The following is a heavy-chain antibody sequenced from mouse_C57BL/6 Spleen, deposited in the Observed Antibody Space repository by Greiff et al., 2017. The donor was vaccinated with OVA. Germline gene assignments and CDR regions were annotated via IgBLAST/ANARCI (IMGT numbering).Heavy chain of an antibody. V-gene: IGHV1-64*01. J-gene: IGHJ2*01. CDR1: GYTFTSYW. D-gene: IGHD2-1*01. CDR3: ASYYGNPGDY. CDR2: IHPNSGST. Sequence: VQLQQPGAELVKPGASVKLSCKASGYTFTSYWMHWVKQRPGQGLEWIGMIHPNSGSTNYNEKFKSKATLTVDKSSSTAYMQLSSLTSEDAAVYYCASYYGNPGDYWGQGTTLTVSS.